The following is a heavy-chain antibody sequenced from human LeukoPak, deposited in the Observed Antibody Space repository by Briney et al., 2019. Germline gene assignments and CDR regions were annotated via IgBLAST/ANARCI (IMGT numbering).Heavy chain of an antibody. CDR1: GFTVSSNY. CDR2: IYSGGST. Sequence: GGSLRLSSAASGFTVSSNYMSWVRQAPGKGLEWVSVIYSGGSTYYADSVKGRFTISRDNSKNTLYLQMNSLRAEDTAVYYCAKDPARWGYDSSVGYWGQGTLVTVSS. CDR3: AKDPARWGYDSSVGY. V-gene: IGHV3-53*01. D-gene: IGHD3-22*01. J-gene: IGHJ4*02.